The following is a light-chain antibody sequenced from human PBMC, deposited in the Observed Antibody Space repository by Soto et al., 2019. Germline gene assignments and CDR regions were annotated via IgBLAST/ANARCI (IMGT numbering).Light chain of an antibody. J-gene: IGLJ2*01. CDR3: QSYDSSLSVV. CDR2: GNS. CDR1: SSNIGAGYD. V-gene: IGLV1-40*01. Sequence: QLVLTQPPSVSGAPGQRVTISCTGRSSNIGAGYDVHWYQQLPGTAPKLLIYGNSNRPSGVPDRFSGSKSGTSASLAITGLQAEDEAYYYCQSYDSSLSVVFGGGTKLTVL.